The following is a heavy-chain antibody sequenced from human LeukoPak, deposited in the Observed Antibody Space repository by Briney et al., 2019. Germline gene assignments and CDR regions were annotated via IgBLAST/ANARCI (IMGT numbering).Heavy chain of an antibody. J-gene: IGHJ4*02. CDR2: INPEGSLT. CDR1: GFSPSTYW. D-gene: IGHD2-2*01. Sequence: PVGSLRLSCVASGFSPSTYWMHWVRQAPGRGLVWGSRINPEGSLTTYADSVKGRFTISRDSAKNTLYLQMNSLRAEDTAVYYCTRTHCSTTSCYPGWGQGTLVTVSS. V-gene: IGHV3-74*01. CDR3: TRTHCSTTSCYPG.